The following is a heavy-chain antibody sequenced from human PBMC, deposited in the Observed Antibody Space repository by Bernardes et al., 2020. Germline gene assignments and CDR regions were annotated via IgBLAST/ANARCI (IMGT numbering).Heavy chain of an antibody. J-gene: IGHJ6*02. CDR1: GYTFTGYY. Sequence: ASVKVSCKASGYTFTGYYMHWVRQAPGQGLEWMGRINPNSGGTNYAQKFQGRVTMTRDTSISTAYMELSRLRSDDTAVYYCARTSIMITFGGVYYYYGMEVWGQGTTVTVS. V-gene: IGHV1-2*06. CDR2: INPNSGGT. D-gene: IGHD3-16*01. CDR3: ARTSIMITFGGVYYYYGMEV.